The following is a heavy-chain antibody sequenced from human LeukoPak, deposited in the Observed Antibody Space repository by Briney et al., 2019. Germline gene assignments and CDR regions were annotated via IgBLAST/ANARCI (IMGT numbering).Heavy chain of an antibody. CDR2: INPNSGGT. CDR1: GYTFTGYY. V-gene: IGHV1-2*02. D-gene: IGHD5-24*01. Sequence: GASVKVSCKASGYTFTGYYFHWVRQAPGQGLEWMGCINPNSGGTNYAQKFQGRVTMTRDTSSSTVYMELSRLTSDDTAVYYCARDSTMAGPEGIDYWGQGTLVTVSS. J-gene: IGHJ4*02. CDR3: ARDSTMAGPEGIDY.